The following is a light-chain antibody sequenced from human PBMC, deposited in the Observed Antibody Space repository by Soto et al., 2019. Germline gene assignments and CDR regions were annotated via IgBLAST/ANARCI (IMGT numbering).Light chain of an antibody. V-gene: IGLV1-44*01. Sequence: QSALTQPPSASGTPGQRVTISCSGSSSNIGSNTVNWYQQLPGTAPKLLIHSNNQRPSGVPDRFSGSKSGTSASLAISGLQSEDEADYYCGARHDSLNVYVFGAGTKVTVL. CDR1: SSNIGSNT. J-gene: IGLJ1*01. CDR3: GARHDSLNVYV. CDR2: SNN.